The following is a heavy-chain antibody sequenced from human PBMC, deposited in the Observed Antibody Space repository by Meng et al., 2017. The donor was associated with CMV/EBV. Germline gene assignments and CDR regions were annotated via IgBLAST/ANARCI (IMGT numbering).Heavy chain of an antibody. V-gene: IGHV3-11*01. CDR1: GLTFSDYY. J-gene: IGHJ4*02. CDR3: ARGGRGSSSWPLDY. Sequence: SGLTFSDYYMSWIRQAPGKGLEWVSYISSSGSTIYYADSVKGRFTISRDNAKNSLYLQMNSLRAEDTAVYYCARGGRGSSSWPLDYWGQGTLVTVSS. D-gene: IGHD6-13*01. CDR2: ISSSGSTI.